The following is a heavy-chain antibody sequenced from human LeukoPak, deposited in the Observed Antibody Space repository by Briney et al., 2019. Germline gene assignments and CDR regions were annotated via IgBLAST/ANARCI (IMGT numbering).Heavy chain of an antibody. CDR2: INHSGST. Sequence: SETLSLXCAVYGGSFSGYYWSWIRQPPGKGLEWIGEINHSGSTNYNPSLKSRVTISVDTSKNQFSLKLSSVTAADTAVYYCARGSGSVDYWGQGTLVTVSS. CDR1: GGSFSGYY. J-gene: IGHJ4*02. V-gene: IGHV4-34*01. D-gene: IGHD7-27*01. CDR3: ARGSGSVDY.